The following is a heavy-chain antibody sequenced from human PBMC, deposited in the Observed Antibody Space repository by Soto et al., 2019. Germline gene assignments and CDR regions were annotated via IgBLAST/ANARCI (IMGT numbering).Heavy chain of an antibody. CDR3: ARASGYGSGWYYFDY. D-gene: IGHD6-19*01. V-gene: IGHV3-33*01. CDR2: IWNDGSDK. J-gene: IGHJ4*02. CDR1: GFTFSSYG. Sequence: QVQLVESGGGVVQPGRSLRLSCAASGFTFSSYGMLWVRQAPGKGLEWVAVIWNDGSDKYYGDSVKGRFTISRDNSKNTLYLQMNSLRDDDTTVYSCARASGYGSGWYYFDYWGQGTLVTVSS.